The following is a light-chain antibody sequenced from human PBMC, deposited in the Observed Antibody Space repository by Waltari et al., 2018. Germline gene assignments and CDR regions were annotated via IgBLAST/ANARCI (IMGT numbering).Light chain of an antibody. CDR3: QQYNNWPPYT. CDR2: GAS. Sequence: EIDMTHSPATLAVSPGERATLSCRASQSVSSNLAWYQQKPGQAPRLLIYGASTRATGIPARFSGSGSGTEFTLTISSLQSEDFAVYYCQQYNNWPPYTFGQGTKLEIK. CDR1: QSVSSN. J-gene: IGKJ2*01. V-gene: IGKV3-15*01.